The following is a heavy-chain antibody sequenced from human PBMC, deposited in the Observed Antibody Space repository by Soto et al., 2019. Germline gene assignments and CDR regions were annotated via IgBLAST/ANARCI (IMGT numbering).Heavy chain of an antibody. CDR3: ARSSGRRQAGRYDYGLDV. D-gene: IGHD2-15*01. V-gene: IGHV3-11*06. CDR1: GFALTDDY. CDR2: SSSSGAYI. Sequence: QVQLVESGGCLVEPGGSLRLSCTGSGFALTDDYMTWIRQAPGKGLEWVSYSSSSGAYINYADSVKGRFTISRDNAYNSLYLQTDSLRAEDTAVYFCARSSGRRQAGRYDYGLDVWGQGTTVTVS. J-gene: IGHJ6*02.